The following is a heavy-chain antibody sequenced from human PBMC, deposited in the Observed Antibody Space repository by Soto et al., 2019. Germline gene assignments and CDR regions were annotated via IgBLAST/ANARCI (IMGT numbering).Heavy chain of an antibody. J-gene: IGHJ6*02. Sequence: APVKVSCKASGYTFTGYYMHWVRQAPGQGLEWMGWINPNSGGTNYAQKFQGWVTMTRDTSISTAYMELSRLRSDDTAVYYCATSSGVPYGMDVWGQGTTVTVSS. CDR3: ATSSGVPYGMDV. CDR1: GYTFTGYY. CDR2: INPNSGGT. V-gene: IGHV1-2*04. D-gene: IGHD2-15*01.